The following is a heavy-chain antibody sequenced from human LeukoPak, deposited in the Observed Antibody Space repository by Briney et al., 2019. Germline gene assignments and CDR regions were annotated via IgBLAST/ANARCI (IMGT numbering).Heavy chain of an antibody. V-gene: IGHV5-51*01. CDR2: IYPGDSDT. J-gene: IGHJ3*02. D-gene: IGHD2-21*02. CDR3: ARRLVVVTAGGAFDI. CDR1: GYSFTSYW. Sequence: GESLKISCKGSGYSFTSYWIGWVRQMPGKGLEWMGIIYPGDSDTRYSPSFQGQVTISADKSISTAYLQWSSLKALDTAMYYCARRLVVVTAGGAFDIWGQGTMVTVSS.